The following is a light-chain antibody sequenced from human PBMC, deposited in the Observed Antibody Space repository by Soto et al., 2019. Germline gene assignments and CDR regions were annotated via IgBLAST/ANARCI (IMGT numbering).Light chain of an antibody. V-gene: IGKV1-5*01. CDR2: DAS. Sequence: DIQMTQSPSILSASVGDRVTISCRASQSISSWLAWYQQKPGKAPNLLIFDASSLESGTPSRFRGRRSGTQFTLTINGLQPDDFETYYCQHYDTYRATFGLGTKVDIK. CDR3: QHYDTYRAT. CDR1: QSISSW. J-gene: IGKJ1*01.